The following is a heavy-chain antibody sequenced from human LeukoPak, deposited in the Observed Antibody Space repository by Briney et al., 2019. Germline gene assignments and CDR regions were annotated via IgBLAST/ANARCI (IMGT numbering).Heavy chain of an antibody. CDR2: ISAYNGNT. CDR1: GFTFTSYS. D-gene: IGHD7-27*01. V-gene: IGHV1-18*01. Sequence: GGSLRLSCAASGFTFTSYSISWVRQAPGQGLEWMGWISAYNGNTNYAQKLQGRVTMTTDTSTSTAYMELRSLRSDDTAVYYCARPSLGLSLDYWGQGTLVTVSS. CDR3: ARPSLGLSLDY. J-gene: IGHJ4*02.